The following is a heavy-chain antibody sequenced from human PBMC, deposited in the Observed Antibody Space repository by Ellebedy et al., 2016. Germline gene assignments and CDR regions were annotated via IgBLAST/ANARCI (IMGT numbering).Heavy chain of an antibody. J-gene: IGHJ6*02. CDR1: GGSISSGGYY. CDR3: ARDRGRSTSPAWYYYGMDV. V-gene: IGHV4-31*03. CDR2: IYYSGST. D-gene: IGHD2-2*01. Sequence: SETLSLTXTVSGGSISSGGYYWSWIRQHPGKGLEWIGYIYYSGSTYYNPSLKSRVTISVDTSKNQFSLKLGSVTAADTAVYYCARDRGRSTSPAWYYYGMDVWGQGTTVTVSS.